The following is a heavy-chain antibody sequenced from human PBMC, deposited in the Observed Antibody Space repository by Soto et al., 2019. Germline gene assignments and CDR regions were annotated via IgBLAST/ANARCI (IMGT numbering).Heavy chain of an antibody. D-gene: IGHD3-22*01. V-gene: IGHV1-18*04. CDR3: ATEPIYYNDGSGYYPLGH. CDR1: GYSFATYG. Sequence: VASVKVSCKASGYSFATYGFSWVRQAPGQGLECVGWISAHNGDTHYSQKFQGRVTLTTDTSTNTGYMELRSLTSDDTAVYFCATEPIYYNDGSGYYPLGHWGQGTLVTAPQ. CDR2: ISAHNGDT. J-gene: IGHJ4*02.